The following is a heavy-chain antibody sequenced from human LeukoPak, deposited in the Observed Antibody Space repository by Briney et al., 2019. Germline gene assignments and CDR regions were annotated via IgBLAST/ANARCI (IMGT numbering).Heavy chain of an antibody. D-gene: IGHD3-3*01. V-gene: IGHV3-53*01. J-gene: IGHJ3*02. CDR3: ARARVDEEAFDI. CDR2: IYSGGST. Sequence: GGSLRLSCAVSGLTFSASCMSWVRQAPGKGLEWVSVIYSGGSTYYADSVKGRFTISRDNSENTLYLQMNSLRAEDTAVYYCARARVDEEAFDIWGQGTMVTVSS. CDR1: GLTFSASC.